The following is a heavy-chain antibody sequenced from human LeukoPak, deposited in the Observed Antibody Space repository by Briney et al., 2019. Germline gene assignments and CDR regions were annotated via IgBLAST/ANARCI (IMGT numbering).Heavy chain of an antibody. CDR2: ISSSSSYI. CDR1: GFTFSSYS. CDR3: ARDKRWQWLTTPPYYYYGMDV. J-gene: IGHJ6*02. Sequence: TGGSLRLSCAASGFTFSSYSMNWVRQAPGKGLEWVSSISSSSSYIYYADSMKGRFTISRDNAKNSLYLQMNSLRAEDTAVYYCARDKRWQWLTTPPYYYYGMDVWGQGTTVTVSS. D-gene: IGHD6-19*01. V-gene: IGHV3-21*01.